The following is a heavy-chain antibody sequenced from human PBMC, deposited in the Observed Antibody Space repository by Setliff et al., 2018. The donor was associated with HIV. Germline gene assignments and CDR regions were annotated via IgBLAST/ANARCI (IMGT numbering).Heavy chain of an antibody. CDR1: GGTFSLYA. D-gene: IGHD2-21*02. CDR3: ATDPDGGNSDG. CDR2: IIPIFNTA. J-gene: IGHJ4*02. V-gene: IGHV1-69*13. Sequence: GASVKVSCKASGGTFSLYAINWVRQAPGQGLEWMGGIIPIFNTANYAQKFQGRVTITADGSTSTVYMELSSLRSEDTAVYYCATDPDGGNSDGWGQGTLVTVSS.